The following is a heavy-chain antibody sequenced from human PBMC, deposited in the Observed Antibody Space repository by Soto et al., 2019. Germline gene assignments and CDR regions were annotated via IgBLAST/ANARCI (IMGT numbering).Heavy chain of an antibody. V-gene: IGHV1-2*02. Sequence: ASVKVSCKASGYTFTGYYMHWVRQAHGQGLEWMGWINPNSGGTNYAQKMQGRVTMTRDTSISTAYMELSRLRADDTAVYYCSTSPQGTWYYSGMDIWGQGTTVTVSS. D-gene: IGHD3-10*01. CDR3: STSPQGTWYYSGMDI. CDR2: INPNSGGT. J-gene: IGHJ6*02. CDR1: GYTFTGYY.